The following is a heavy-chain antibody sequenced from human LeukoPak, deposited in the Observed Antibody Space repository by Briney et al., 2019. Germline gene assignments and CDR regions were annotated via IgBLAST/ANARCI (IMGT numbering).Heavy chain of an antibody. CDR1: GFTFSSYA. J-gene: IGHJ4*02. V-gene: IGHV3-23*01. CDR2: ISGSGGST. Sequence: GGSLRLSCVASGFTFSSYAMSWVRQAPGKGLEWVSAISGSGGSTYYADSVKGRFTISRDNSKNTLYLQMNSLRAEDTAVYYCAKDPDFWSGYYPFDYWGQETLVTVSS. CDR3: AKDPDFWSGYYPFDY. D-gene: IGHD3-3*01.